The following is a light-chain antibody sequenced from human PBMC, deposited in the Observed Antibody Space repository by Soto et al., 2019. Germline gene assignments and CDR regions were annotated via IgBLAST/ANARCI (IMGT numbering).Light chain of an antibody. V-gene: IGLV3-1*01. J-gene: IGLJ2*01. CDR3: QAWDSSTVV. CDR1: KLGDKY. CDR2: QDS. Sequence: SYELTQPPSVSVSPGQTASITCSGDKLGDKYACWYQQKPGQSPVLVIYQDSKRPSGIPERFSGSNSGNTATLTISGTHAMDEADYYYQAWDSSTVVFGGGTKLTVL.